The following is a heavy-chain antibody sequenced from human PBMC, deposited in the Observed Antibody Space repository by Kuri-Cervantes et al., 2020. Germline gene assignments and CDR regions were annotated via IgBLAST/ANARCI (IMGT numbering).Heavy chain of an antibody. CDR1: GFTFSSYW. Sequence: GGSLRLSCAASGFTFSSYWMSWVRQAPGKGLEWVSVIYSGGSTYYADSVKGRFTISRDNSKNTLYLQMNSLRAEDTAVYYCAKSSRQWLRAFDIWGQGTMVTVSS. V-gene: IGHV3-23*03. D-gene: IGHD6-19*01. CDR2: IYSGGST. CDR3: AKSSRQWLRAFDI. J-gene: IGHJ3*02.